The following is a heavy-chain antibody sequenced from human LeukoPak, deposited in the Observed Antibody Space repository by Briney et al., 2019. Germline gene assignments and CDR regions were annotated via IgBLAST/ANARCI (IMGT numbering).Heavy chain of an antibody. CDR2: INHSGST. J-gene: IGHJ5*02. CDR1: GGSFSGYY. D-gene: IGHD3-10*01. V-gene: IGHV4-34*01. Sequence: SETLSLTCAVYGGSFSGYYWSWTRQPPGKGLEWIGEINHSGSTNYNPSLKSRVTISVDTSKNQFSLKLSSVTAADTAVYYCARVGITMVRGVMGNWFDPWGQGTLVTVSS. CDR3: ARVGITMVRGVMGNWFDP.